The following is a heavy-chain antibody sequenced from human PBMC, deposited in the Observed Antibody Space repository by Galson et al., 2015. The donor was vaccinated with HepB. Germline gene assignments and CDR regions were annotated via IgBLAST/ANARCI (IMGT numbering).Heavy chain of an antibody. CDR2: ISGSSGTI. CDR3: AGSEQQLVRYHQNYFQH. V-gene: IGHV3-48*02. Sequence: SLRLSCAASGFTFSSYSMNWVRQAPGKGLEWISYISGSSGTIYYADSVKGRFTISRNNAKNSLYLQMNSLRDDDTAVYYCAGSEQQLVRYHQNYFQHWGQGTLVTVSS. J-gene: IGHJ1*01. CDR1: GFTFSSYS. D-gene: IGHD6-13*01.